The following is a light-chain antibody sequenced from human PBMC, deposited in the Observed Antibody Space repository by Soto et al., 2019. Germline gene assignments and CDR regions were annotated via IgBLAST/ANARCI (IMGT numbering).Light chain of an antibody. J-gene: IGLJ1*01. V-gene: IGLV2-14*01. CDR2: DVS. CDR1: SSDVGAYNY. Sequence: QSVLTQPASGSGSPGQSITISCTGTSSDVGAYNYDSWYQQYPGEAPKVIIYDVSHRPAGVSNRFSGSKSGNTASLTISALQTQDEADYSCSSYTTATTYVFGTGTKGTVL. CDR3: SSYTTATTYV.